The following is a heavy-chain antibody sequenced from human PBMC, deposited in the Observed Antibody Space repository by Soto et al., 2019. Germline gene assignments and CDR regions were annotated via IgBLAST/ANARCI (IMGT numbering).Heavy chain of an antibody. J-gene: IGHJ6*03. CDR1: GFTFSSYS. V-gene: IGHV3-21*01. Sequence: EVQLVESGGGLVKPGGSLRLSCAASGFTFSSYSMNWVRQAPGKGLEWVSSISSSSSYIYYADSVKGRFTISRDNAKNSLYLQMNSLRAEDTAVYYCARVGGYYYYMDVWGKGTTVAVSS. CDR3: ARVGGYYYYMDV. D-gene: IGHD2-15*01. CDR2: ISSSSSYI.